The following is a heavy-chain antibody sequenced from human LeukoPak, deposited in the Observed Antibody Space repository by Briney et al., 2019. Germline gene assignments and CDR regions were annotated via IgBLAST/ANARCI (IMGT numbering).Heavy chain of an antibody. V-gene: IGHV4-31*03. CDR2: IYYSGST. Sequence: SETLSLTCTVSGGSISSGGYYWSWIRQHPGKALEWIGYIYYSGSTYYNPSLKSRVTISVDTSKNQFSLKLSSVTAADTAVYYCARRGYDPYGMDVWGQGTTVTVSS. CDR1: GGSISSGGYY. CDR3: ARRGYDPYGMDV. D-gene: IGHD6-25*01. J-gene: IGHJ6*02.